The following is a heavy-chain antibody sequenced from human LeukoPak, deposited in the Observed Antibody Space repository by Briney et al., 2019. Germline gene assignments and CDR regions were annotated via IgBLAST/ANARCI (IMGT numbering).Heavy chain of an antibody. CDR3: GRDERGYYNSSGFYGAIDF. D-gene: IGHD3-22*01. Sequence: PGGSLRLSCAASGFTFDDYAMHWVRQAPGKGLEWVSLISGDGGSTYYADSVKGRFTISRDNSKNSLYLQMNSLRTEDTAVYYCGRDERGYYNSSGFYGAIDFWGQGTLVTVSS. CDR2: ISGDGGST. V-gene: IGHV3-43*02. J-gene: IGHJ4*02. CDR1: GFTFDDYA.